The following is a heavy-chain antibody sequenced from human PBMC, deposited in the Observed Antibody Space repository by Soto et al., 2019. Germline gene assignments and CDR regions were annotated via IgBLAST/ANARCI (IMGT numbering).Heavy chain of an antibody. CDR3: VRDDYGGKVGS. D-gene: IGHD4-17*01. CDR1: GGSSSRYY. J-gene: IGHJ4*02. Sequence: QVQLQESGPGLVKPSETLSLTCTVSGGSSSRYYLNWLRQSPGKGLEWIGYIYYSGSTNYHPSLKSRVTISVDTSKNEFSLKLNSVTAADTAVYYCVRDDYGGKVGSWGQGTLVTVSS. CDR2: IYYSGST. V-gene: IGHV4-59*01.